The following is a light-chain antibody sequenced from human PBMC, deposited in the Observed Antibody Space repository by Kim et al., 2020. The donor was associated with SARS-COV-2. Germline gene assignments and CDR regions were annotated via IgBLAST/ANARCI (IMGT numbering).Light chain of an antibody. CDR3: QTWDTDIRV. V-gene: IGLV4-69*01. J-gene: IGLJ2*01. CDR2: LNSVGSH. CDR1: SGHSSYV. Sequence: QLVLTQSPSASSSLGASVKLTFTLSSGHSSYVIAWHQQQPGKGPRYLMNLNSVGSHIKRDGIPDRFSGSGSGTGRCLTISGLQSEDEADYYCQTWDTDIRVFGGGTQLTVL.